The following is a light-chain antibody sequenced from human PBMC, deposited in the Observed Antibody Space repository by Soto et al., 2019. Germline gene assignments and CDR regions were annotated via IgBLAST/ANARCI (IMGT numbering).Light chain of an antibody. CDR2: EGS. V-gene: IGLV2-23*01. CDR1: SSDVGSYNL. Sequence: QSVLTQPASWSGSPGRSITISCTGTSSDVGSYNLVSGYQQHPGKAPKLMIYEGSNRPAGVSNRFSGSKSGNTASLTISGLQAEDEADYYCCSYAGSSTYVVFGGGTKLTVL. CDR3: CSYAGSSTYVV. J-gene: IGLJ2*01.